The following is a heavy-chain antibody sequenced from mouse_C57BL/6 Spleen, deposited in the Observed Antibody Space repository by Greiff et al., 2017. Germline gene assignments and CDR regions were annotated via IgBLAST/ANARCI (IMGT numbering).Heavy chain of an antibody. V-gene: IGHV1-69*01. D-gene: IGHD1-1*01. Sequence: QVQLQQPGAELVMPGASVKLSCKASGYTFTSYWMHWVKQRPGQGLEWIGEIDPSDSYTNYNQKFKGKSTLTVDKSSSTAYMQLISLTSEDSAVYYCARGNYYGSSPMDYWGQGTSVTVSS. CDR2: IDPSDSYT. J-gene: IGHJ4*01. CDR1: GYTFTSYW. CDR3: ARGNYYGSSPMDY.